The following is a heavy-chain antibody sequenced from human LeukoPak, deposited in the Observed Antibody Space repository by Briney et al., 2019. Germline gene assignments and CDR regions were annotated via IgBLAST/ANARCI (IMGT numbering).Heavy chain of an antibody. V-gene: IGHV1-8*02. CDR3: ARSYYYYGMDV. CDR2: MNPNSGNT. CDR1: GYTFTSYY. Sequence: ASVKVSCKASGYTFTSYYMHWVRQATGQGLEWMGWMNPNSGNTGYAQKFQGRVTMTRNTSISTAYMELSSLRSEDTAVYYCARSYYYYGMDVWGQGTTVTVSS. J-gene: IGHJ6*02.